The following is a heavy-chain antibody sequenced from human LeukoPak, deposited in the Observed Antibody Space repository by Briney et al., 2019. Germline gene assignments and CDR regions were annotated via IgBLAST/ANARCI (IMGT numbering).Heavy chain of an antibody. CDR2: INSDGSST. Sequence: PGVSLTLSCAASVFTLNSYWMHWLPQARGKALVGVSHINSDGSSTLCADSVKGRFTLSRDNAKNTLYLKMNSLREEDTAVYYCAKAVWTPYYGNLYFFDYWGQGTMVTVSS. V-gene: IGHV3-74*01. CDR1: VFTLNSYW. J-gene: IGHJ4*02. D-gene: IGHD4-11*01. CDR3: AKAVWTPYYGNLYFFDY.